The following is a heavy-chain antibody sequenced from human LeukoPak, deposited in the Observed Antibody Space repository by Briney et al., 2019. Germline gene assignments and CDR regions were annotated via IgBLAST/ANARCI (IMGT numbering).Heavy chain of an antibody. D-gene: IGHD6-19*01. CDR3: AKDDRYGSA. CDR2: INVRGDGT. V-gene: IGHV3-23*01. J-gene: IGHJ5*02. Sequence: PGGSLRLSCAASGFTFNSFAFTWVRQAPGRGLEWVSAINVRGDGTYYADSVRGRFTISRDNSKNTLYLQMNSLRAEDTALYYCAKDDRYGSAWGPGTLVVVSS. CDR1: GFTFNSFA.